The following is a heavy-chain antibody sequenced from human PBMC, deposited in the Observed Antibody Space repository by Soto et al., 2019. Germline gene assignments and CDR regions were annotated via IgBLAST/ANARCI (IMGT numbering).Heavy chain of an antibody. V-gene: IGHV4-39*01. Sequence: SETLSLTCTVSGASIRSSTFYWGWIRQPPGKGLESIANIYYDGSTYYNPSLKSRVTISVDTSKNQFSLKLSSVTAADTAVYYCARTQGYGDSPFDYWGQGTLVTVSS. D-gene: IGHD4-17*01. J-gene: IGHJ4*02. CDR3: ARTQGYGDSPFDY. CDR2: IYYDGST. CDR1: GASIRSSTFY.